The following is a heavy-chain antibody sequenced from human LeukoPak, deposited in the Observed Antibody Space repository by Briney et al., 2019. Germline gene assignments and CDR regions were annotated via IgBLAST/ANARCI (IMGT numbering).Heavy chain of an antibody. J-gene: IGHJ4*02. CDR1: GYTFTSYD. Sequence: ASVKVSCKASGYTFTSYDINWVRQAPGQGLEWMGRIIPILGIANYAQKFQGRVTITADKSTSTAYMELSSLRSEDTAVYYCARDSITIFGVGVLDYWGQGTLVTVSS. D-gene: IGHD3-3*01. CDR3: ARDSITIFGVGVLDY. V-gene: IGHV1-69*04. CDR2: IIPILGIA.